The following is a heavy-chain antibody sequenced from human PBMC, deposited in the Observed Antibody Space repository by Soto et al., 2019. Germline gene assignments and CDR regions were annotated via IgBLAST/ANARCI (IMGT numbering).Heavy chain of an antibody. V-gene: IGHV2-26*01. D-gene: IGHD6-19*01. CDR2: IFSNDEK. J-gene: IGHJ6*02. CDR3: ARRYSSGWYYYGMDV. Sequence: QVTLKESGPVLVKPTETLTLTCTVSGFSLSNARVGVSWIRQPPGKALEWLAHIFSNDEKSYNTSLKSRLTISKHTSKSQVVLTMTNMDPVDTATYYCARRYSSGWYYYGMDVWGQGTTVTVSS. CDR1: GFSLSNARVG.